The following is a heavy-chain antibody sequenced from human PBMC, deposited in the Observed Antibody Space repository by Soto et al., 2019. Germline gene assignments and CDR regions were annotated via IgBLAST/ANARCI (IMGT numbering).Heavy chain of an antibody. J-gene: IGHJ6*02. Sequence: PGESLKISCKGSGYSFSNNWVGWVRQMPGKGLEWMGIMHPGDSDTRYSPSFQGQVTISADKSISTAYLQWSSLKASDTAMYYCAGGGVRGVITRTRDYYGMDVWGQGTTVTVSS. V-gene: IGHV5-51*01. CDR1: GYSFSNNW. CDR3: AGGGVRGVITRTRDYYGMDV. CDR2: MHPGDSDT. D-gene: IGHD3-10*01.